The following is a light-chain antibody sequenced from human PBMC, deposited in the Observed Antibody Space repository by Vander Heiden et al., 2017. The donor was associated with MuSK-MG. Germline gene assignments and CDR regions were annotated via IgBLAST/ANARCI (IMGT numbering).Light chain of an antibody. Sequence: QSALTQPASVSGSPGPSITISCTGTSSDVGYYNYVSWYQHHPGKAPKLIIYEVSNRPAGISNRFSGSKSGNTASLTISGLQAEDEADYYCSSYTGSSTLVFGTGTKVTVL. V-gene: IGLV2-14*01. CDR2: EVS. CDR1: SSDVGYYNY. CDR3: SSYTGSSTLV. J-gene: IGLJ1*01.